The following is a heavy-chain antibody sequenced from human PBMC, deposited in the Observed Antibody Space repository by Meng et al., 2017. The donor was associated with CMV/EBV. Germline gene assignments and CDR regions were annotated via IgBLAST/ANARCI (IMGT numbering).Heavy chain of an antibody. CDR1: GFTVSSHY. CDR3: ATSGGYYYYGMDV. Sequence: GESLKISCAASGFTVSSHYMSWVRQAPGKGLEWVSVIYSGGSTYYADSVKGRFTIPRDNSKNTLYLQMNSLRAEDTAVYYCATSGGYYYYGMDVWGQGTTVTVSS. V-gene: IGHV3-53*01. J-gene: IGHJ6*02. CDR2: IYSGGST. D-gene: IGHD6-25*01.